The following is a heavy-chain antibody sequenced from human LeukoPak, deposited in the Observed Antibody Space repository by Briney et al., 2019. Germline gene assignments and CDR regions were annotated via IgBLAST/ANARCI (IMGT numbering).Heavy chain of an antibody. J-gene: IGHJ4*02. CDR1: GFTFSGYA. CDR3: AKSYRNYDY. CDR2: ITGSGLST. V-gene: IGHV3-23*01. Sequence: GASLRLSCSASGFTFSGYAMTWVRQAPGKGLEWVSSITGSGLSTYYADSVKGRFTISRDNSKNTLYLQVNSLRVEDTAVYYCAKSYRNYDYWGQGTRVTVSS. D-gene: IGHD4-11*01.